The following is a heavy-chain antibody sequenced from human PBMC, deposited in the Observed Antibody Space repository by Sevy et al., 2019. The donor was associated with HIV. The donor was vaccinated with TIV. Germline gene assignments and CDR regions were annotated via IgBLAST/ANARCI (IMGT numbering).Heavy chain of an antibody. CDR2: IIPIFGAA. CDR3: ARADQNITGYYYGMDV. J-gene: IGHJ6*02. V-gene: IGHV1-69*13. D-gene: IGHD3-3*01. Sequence: ASVKVSCKASGGTFSSYAISWVRQAPGQGLEWLGGIIPIFGAANYAQKFQGRVTITADESTSTAYMELSSLRSEDTALYYCARADQNITGYYYGMDVWGQGTLVTVSS. CDR1: GGTFSSYA.